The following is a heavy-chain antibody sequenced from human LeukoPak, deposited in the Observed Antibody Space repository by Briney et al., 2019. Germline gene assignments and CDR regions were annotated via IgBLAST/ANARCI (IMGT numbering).Heavy chain of an antibody. CDR3: AREIGYSYGFNYYYMDV. V-gene: IGHV4-34*01. D-gene: IGHD5-18*01. CDR1: GGSFSGYY. CDR2: INHSGST. Sequence: SETLSLTCAVYGGSFSGYYWSWIRQPPGKGLEWIGEINHSGSTNYNPSLKSRVTISVDTSKNQFSLKLSSVTAADTAVYYCAREIGYSYGFNYYYMDVWGKGTTVTVSS. J-gene: IGHJ6*03.